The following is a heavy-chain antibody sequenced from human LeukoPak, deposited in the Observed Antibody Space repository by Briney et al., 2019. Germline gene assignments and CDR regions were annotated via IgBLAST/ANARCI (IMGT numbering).Heavy chain of an antibody. J-gene: IGHJ4*02. CDR3: ARDLSSSGWSFDY. Sequence: PGGSLRLPCAASGFTFSNYWMHWVRQAPGKGLVWVSRINSDGRSTNYADSVKGRFTISRDNAKNTLFLQMNSLRAEDAAVYYCARDLSSSGWSFDYWGQGTLVTVSS. CDR1: GFTFSNYW. V-gene: IGHV3-74*01. CDR2: INSDGRST. D-gene: IGHD6-19*01.